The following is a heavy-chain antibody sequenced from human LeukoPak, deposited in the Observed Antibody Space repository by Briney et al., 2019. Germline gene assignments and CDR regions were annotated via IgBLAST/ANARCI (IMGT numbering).Heavy chain of an antibody. D-gene: IGHD6-19*01. CDR2: IIPIFGTA. J-gene: IGHJ4*02. CDR3: AVGFYIAVAGTWGFYY. CDR1: GGTFSSYA. Sequence: ASVKVSCKASGGTFSSYAISWVRQAPGQGLEWMGGIIPIFGTANYAQKFQGRVTITTDESTSTAYMELSSLRSEDTAVYYCAVGFYIAVAGTWGFYYWGQGTLVTVAS. V-gene: IGHV1-69*05.